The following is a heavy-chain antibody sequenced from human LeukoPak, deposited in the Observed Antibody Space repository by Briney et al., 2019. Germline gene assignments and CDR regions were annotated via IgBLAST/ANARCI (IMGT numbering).Heavy chain of an antibody. V-gene: IGHV1-24*01. J-gene: IGHJ6*03. CDR2: FDPEDGET. D-gene: IGHD3-10*01. CDR1: GYTLTELS. Sequence: ASVKVSCKVSGYTLTELSMHWVRQAPGKGLEWMGGFDPEDGETIYAQKFQGRVTMTEDTSTDTAYMELSSLRSEDTAVYYCATASITMVRGVIYHYYYMDVWGKGTTVTVSS. CDR3: ATASITMVRGVIYHYYYMDV.